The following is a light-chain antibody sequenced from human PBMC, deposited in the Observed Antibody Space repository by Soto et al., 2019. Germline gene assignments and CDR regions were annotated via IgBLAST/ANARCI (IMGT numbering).Light chain of an antibody. J-gene: IGKJ5*01. CDR3: QQHGSWPLIT. V-gene: IGKV3-11*01. Sequence: EIVLTKSPAALSWSPGERATLSCRASQRVSSGYLAWYHQRPGQPPRLLIYVASNRATGIPARFSGSGSGTDSTLTISSLEPEDVAIYYCQQHGSWPLITFGQGTRLEIK. CDR1: QRVSSGY. CDR2: VAS.